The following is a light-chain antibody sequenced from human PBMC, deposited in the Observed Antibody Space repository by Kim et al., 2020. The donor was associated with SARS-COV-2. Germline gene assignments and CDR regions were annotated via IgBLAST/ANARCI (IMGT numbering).Light chain of an antibody. CDR3: KSYDSSNPVV. CDR2: EAN. V-gene: IGLV6-57*03. J-gene: IGLJ2*01. CDR1: SASIASTY. Sequence: KTDTVHCSRSSASIASTYGKWYKGRPGSAPTTVSYEANQRPSGVPDRFSGSIDSSSNSASRTISGLKTEDEADYSCKSYDSSNPVVFGGGTKLTV.